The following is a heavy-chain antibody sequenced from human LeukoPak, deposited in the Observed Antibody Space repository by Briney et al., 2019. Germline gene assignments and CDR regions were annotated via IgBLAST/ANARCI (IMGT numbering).Heavy chain of an antibody. J-gene: IGHJ4*02. D-gene: IGHD1-26*01. CDR3: AKTLGYSGSSQIAY. V-gene: IGHV3-48*03. CDR1: GFTFSSYE. CDR2: ISSSGSTT. Sequence: PGGSLRLSRAASGFTFSSYEMNWVRQAPGKGLEWVSYISSSGSTTYYADSVKGRFTISRDNSKNTLYLQMNSLRAEDTAVYYCAKTLGYSGSSQIAYWGQGTLVTVSS.